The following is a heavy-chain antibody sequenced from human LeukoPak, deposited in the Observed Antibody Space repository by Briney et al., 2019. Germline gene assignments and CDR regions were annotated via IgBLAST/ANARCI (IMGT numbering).Heavy chain of an antibody. V-gene: IGHV1-46*01. Sequence: ASVKVSCKASGYTFTSYYMHWVRQAPGQGLEWMGIINPSGGSTSYAQKFQGRVTMTRDMSTSTVYMELSSLTSDDTAVYYCARVIRRMLRGVIVYNWFDPWGQGTPVIVSS. D-gene: IGHD3-10*01. CDR3: ARVIRRMLRGVIVYNWFDP. J-gene: IGHJ5*02. CDR2: INPSGGST. CDR1: GYTFTSYY.